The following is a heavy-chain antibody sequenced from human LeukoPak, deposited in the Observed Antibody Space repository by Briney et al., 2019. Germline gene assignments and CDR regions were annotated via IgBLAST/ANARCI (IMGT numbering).Heavy chain of an antibody. D-gene: IGHD3-3*01. CDR2: IIPIFGTA. CDR3: AREEWYWHYFDY. Sequence: ASVKVSCKASGGTFSSYAISWVRQAPGQGLEWMGGIIPIFGTANYAQKFQGRVTITTDESTSTAYMELSSLRSEDTAVYYCAREEWYWHYFDYWGQGTLVTVSS. CDR1: GGTFSSYA. J-gene: IGHJ4*02. V-gene: IGHV1-69*05.